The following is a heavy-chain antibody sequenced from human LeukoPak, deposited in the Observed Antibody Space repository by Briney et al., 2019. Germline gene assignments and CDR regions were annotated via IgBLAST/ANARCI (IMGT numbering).Heavy chain of an antibody. V-gene: IGHV3-53*01. CDR2: IYSDGST. CDR3: ARGPYNYGFDY. Sequence: PGGSLRLSCAASGFTVSSNYITWVRQAPGKGLQWVSVIYSDGSTYYADSVKGRFTISRDNSKNTVYLQMNSLRAEDTAVYYCARGPYNYGFDYWGQGTLVTVSS. CDR1: GFTVSSNY. J-gene: IGHJ4*02. D-gene: IGHD1-20*01.